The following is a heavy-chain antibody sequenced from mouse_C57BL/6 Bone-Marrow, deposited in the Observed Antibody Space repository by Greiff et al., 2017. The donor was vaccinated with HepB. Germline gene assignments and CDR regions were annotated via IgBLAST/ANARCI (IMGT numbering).Heavy chain of an antibody. J-gene: IGHJ4*01. CDR2: IWGVGST. CDR3: ATYYYGSSPYAMDY. D-gene: IGHD1-1*01. V-gene: IGHV2-6*01. CDR1: GFSLTSYG. Sequence: QVQLKESGPGLVAPSQSLSITCTVSGFSLTSYGVDWVRQSPGKGLEWLGVIWGVGSTNYNSALKSRLSISKDNSTSQVFLKMNSLQTDDTAMYYCATYYYGSSPYAMDYWGQGTSVTVSS.